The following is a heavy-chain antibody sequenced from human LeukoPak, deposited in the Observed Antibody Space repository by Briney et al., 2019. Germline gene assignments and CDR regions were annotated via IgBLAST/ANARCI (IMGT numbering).Heavy chain of an antibody. Sequence: SGGSLRLSCAASGFTFNRNVMSWVRQAPGKGLEWVSAIIDDGSSTYYADSVKGRFSISRDNSKNTLSLQMDGLRPEDTAVYYCAKSWGYTRPYYNYMDVWGKGTTVTVSS. D-gene: IGHD3-16*02. V-gene: IGHV3-23*01. CDR3: AKSWGYTRPYYNYMDV. J-gene: IGHJ6*03. CDR1: GFTFNRNV. CDR2: IIDDGSST.